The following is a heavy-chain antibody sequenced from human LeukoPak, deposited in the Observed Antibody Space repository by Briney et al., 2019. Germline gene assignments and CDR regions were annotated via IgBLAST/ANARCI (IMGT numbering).Heavy chain of an antibody. CDR2: IYYSGST. J-gene: IGHJ6*03. Sequence: SETLSLTCTVSGGSISSSSYYWGWIRQPPGKGLEWIGSIYYSGSTYYNPSLKSRVTISVDTSKNQFSLKLSSVTAADTAVYYCARLPAAAPYYYYYMDVWGKGTTVTVSS. CDR3: ARLPAAAPYYYYYMDV. V-gene: IGHV4-39*07. CDR1: GGSISSSSYY. D-gene: IGHD2-15*01.